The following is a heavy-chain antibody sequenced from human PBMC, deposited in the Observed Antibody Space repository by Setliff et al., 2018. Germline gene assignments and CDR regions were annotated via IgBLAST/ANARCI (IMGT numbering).Heavy chain of an antibody. V-gene: IGHV3-7*01. CDR2: IHQDGSER. CDR3: VRDWASGDDH. Sequence: EASRFTFSDYAMSWVRQAPEKGLEWVANIHQDGSERHYVDSVKGRFTISRDNAKNSLFLQMNILEVEDTAVYYCVRDWASGDDHWGRGTLVTVSS. D-gene: IGHD3-10*01. CDR1: RFTFSDYA. J-gene: IGHJ4*02.